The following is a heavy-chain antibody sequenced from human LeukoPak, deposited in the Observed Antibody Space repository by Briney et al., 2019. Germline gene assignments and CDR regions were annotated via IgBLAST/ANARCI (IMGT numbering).Heavy chain of an antibody. J-gene: IGHJ4*02. CDR1: GFTFSDYY. D-gene: IGHD4-17*01. Sequence: PGGSLRLSCAASGFTFSDYYMSWIRQAPGKGLEWVSYISSSGSTIYYADSVKGRFTISRDNAKNSLYLQMNSLRAEDTAVHYCARTPYGDYAIPFDYWGQGTLVTVSS. CDR2: ISSSGSTI. V-gene: IGHV3-11*01. CDR3: ARTPYGDYAIPFDY.